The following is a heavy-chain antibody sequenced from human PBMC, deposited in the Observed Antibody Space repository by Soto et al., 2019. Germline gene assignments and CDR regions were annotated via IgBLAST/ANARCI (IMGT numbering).Heavy chain of an antibody. V-gene: IGHV1-46*01. CDR1: GYTFTNYY. CDR2: IQPSGGTA. Sequence: VASVKVSCKASGYTFTNYYIHWVRQAPGQGLEWMGLIQPSGGTATYPQKFKGRVTMTRDTSTRTVDLELSSLTSEDTAVYYCARRSDCGGTSCKLDYWGQGTLVTVSS. CDR3: ARRSDCGGTSCKLDY. D-gene: IGHD2-2*01. J-gene: IGHJ4*02.